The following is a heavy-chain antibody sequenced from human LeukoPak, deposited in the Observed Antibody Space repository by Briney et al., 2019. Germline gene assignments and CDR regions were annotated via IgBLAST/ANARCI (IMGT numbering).Heavy chain of an antibody. CDR1: GYTFTGYY. V-gene: IGHV1-8*03. J-gene: IGHJ5*02. Sequence: GASVKVSCKASGYTFTGYYMHWVRQATGQGLEWVGWMNPNSGNTGYAQKFQGRVTITRNTSISTAYMELSSLRSEDTAVYYCARGSGSYDYEKYNWFDPWGQGTLVTVSS. CDR2: MNPNSGNT. D-gene: IGHD1-26*01. CDR3: ARGSGSYDYEKYNWFDP.